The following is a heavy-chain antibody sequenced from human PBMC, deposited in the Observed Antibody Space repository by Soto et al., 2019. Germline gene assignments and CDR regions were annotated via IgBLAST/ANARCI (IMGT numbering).Heavy chain of an antibody. CDR3: AIGPGT. CDR2: IYHSGST. D-gene: IGHD1-26*01. V-gene: IGHV4-30-2*01. J-gene: IGHJ5*02. CDR1: GGSISNRGYS. Sequence: SETLSLTCAVSGGSISNRGYSWSWIRQPPGKGLEWIGYIYHSGSTYYNPSLKSRVTISVDRSKNQFSLKLSSVTAADTAVSYCAIGPGTWGQGTLVTVSS.